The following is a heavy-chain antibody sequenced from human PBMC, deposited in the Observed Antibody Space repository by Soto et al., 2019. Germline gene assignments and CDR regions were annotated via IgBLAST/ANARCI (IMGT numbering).Heavy chain of an antibody. J-gene: IGHJ4*02. D-gene: IGHD2-15*01. CDR1: GYTFTSYD. CDR3: AVASGAPRNY. Sequence: QVQLVQSGAEVKKPGASVKVSCKASGYTFTSYDINWVRQATGQGLEWMGWMNPNSGNTGYAQKFKGRVTMTSNTPISRPYIEVSSLGSEDTAVYYCAVASGAPRNYWGQGTRVNASS. V-gene: IGHV1-8*01. CDR2: MNPNSGNT.